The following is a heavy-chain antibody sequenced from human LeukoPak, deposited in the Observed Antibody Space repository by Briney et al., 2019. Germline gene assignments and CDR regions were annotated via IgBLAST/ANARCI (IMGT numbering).Heavy chain of an antibody. D-gene: IGHD3-10*01. Sequence: PSETLSLTCTVSGGSISSGYYWGWIRQPPGKGLEWIGSIYHSGSTYYNPSLKSRVTISGDTSKNQFSLKLSSVTAADTAVYYCARNSITMVRGVRETWFDPWGQGNLVTVSS. CDR3: ARNSITMVRGVRETWFDP. CDR1: GGSISSGYY. J-gene: IGHJ5*02. CDR2: IYHSGST. V-gene: IGHV4-38-2*02.